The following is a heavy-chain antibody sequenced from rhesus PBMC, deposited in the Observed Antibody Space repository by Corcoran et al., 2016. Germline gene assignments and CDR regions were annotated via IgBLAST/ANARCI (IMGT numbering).Heavy chain of an antibody. V-gene: IGHV4-99*02. Sequence: QVQLQESGPGLVKPSETLSLTCALSGSSINSGYNWGWVRQPPGKGLVYSGLIRGSGGNTKDNPAQKRRVTVTNDTSKNHFSLKLSSVTGTDKDLYYSARVDPDSGSYCYAALDFWGRGVQFTVSS. D-gene: IGHD3-16*01. CDR2: IRGSGGNT. J-gene: IGHJ5-2*02. CDR1: GSSINSGYN. CDR3: ARVDPDSGSYCYAALDF.